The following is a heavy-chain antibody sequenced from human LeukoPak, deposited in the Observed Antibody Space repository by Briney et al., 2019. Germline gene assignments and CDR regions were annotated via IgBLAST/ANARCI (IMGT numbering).Heavy chain of an antibody. V-gene: IGHV1-18*01. D-gene: IGHD5-12*01. CDR3: ATVLSGYDVHYYYGMDV. CDR1: GYTFSNYG. CDR2: ISAYNGNT. Sequence: ASVKVSCKASGYTFSNYGITWVRQAPGQGLEWMGWISAYNGNTNYAQKLQGRVTMTTDTSTSTAYMELRSLRSDDTAVYYCATVLSGYDVHYYYGMDVWGQGTTVTVSS. J-gene: IGHJ6*02.